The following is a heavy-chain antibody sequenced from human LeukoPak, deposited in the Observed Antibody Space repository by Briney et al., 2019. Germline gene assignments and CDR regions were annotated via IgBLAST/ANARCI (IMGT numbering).Heavy chain of an antibody. CDR3: ARGGELPLAYYYYGMDV. CDR1: GFTFRSYA. CDR2: ISGSGGST. V-gene: IGHV3-23*01. J-gene: IGHJ6*02. Sequence: GGSLRLSCAASGFTFRSYAMSWVRQAPGKGLEWVSAISGSGGSTYYADSVKGRFTISRDNSKNTLYLQMNSLRAEDTAVYYCARGGELPLAYYYYGMDVWGQGTTVTVSS. D-gene: IGHD1-26*01.